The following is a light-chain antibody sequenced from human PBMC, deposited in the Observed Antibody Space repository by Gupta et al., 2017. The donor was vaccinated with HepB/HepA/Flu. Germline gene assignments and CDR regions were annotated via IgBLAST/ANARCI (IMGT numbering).Light chain of an antibody. CDR1: QSITNNY. V-gene: IGKV3-20*01. Sequence: ELVLTQSPGTLSLSPGERAILSCRASQSITNNYLAWYQQKPGQAPRLLISGASSRATGIPDRFSGSGSGTDFTLTISRLEPEDFAVYYCQQYGSSPALTFGEGTKVEI. CDR2: GAS. J-gene: IGKJ4*01. CDR3: QQYGSSPALT.